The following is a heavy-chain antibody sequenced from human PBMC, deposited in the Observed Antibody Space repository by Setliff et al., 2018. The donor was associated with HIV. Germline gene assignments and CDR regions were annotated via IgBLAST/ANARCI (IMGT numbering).Heavy chain of an antibody. D-gene: IGHD3-22*01. V-gene: IGHV4-39*07. Sequence: ETLSLTCTVSGGSISSNNYYWGWIRQPPGKGLEWIASIYYSGSTYYNPSLKSRVTISVATSKNQFSLKLNSVTTADTAVYYCARSRTSSGYYGVTGYGMDVWGQGTTVTVSS. CDR1: GGSISSNNYY. J-gene: IGHJ6*02. CDR3: ARSRTSSGYYGVTGYGMDV. CDR2: IYYSGST.